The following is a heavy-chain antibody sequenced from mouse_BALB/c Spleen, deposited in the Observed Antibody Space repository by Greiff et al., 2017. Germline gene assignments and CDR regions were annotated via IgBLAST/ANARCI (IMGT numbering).Heavy chain of an antibody. J-gene: IGHJ4*01. V-gene: IGHV1-5*01. CDR3: TRCIYYGNPMDY. D-gene: IGHD2-1*01. CDR1: GYTFTSYW. Sequence: VQLQQSGTVLARPGASVKMSCKASGYTFTSYWMHWVKQRPGQGLEWIGAIYPGNSDTSYNQKFKGKAKLTAVTSTSTAYMELSSLTNEDSAVYYCTRCIYYGNPMDYWGQGTSVTVSS. CDR2: IYPGNSDT.